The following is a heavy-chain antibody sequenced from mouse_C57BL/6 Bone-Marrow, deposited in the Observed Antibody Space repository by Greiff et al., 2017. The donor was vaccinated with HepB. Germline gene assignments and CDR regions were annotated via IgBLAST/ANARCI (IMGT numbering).Heavy chain of an antibody. J-gene: IGHJ1*03. V-gene: IGHV1-69*01. CDR3: ARGASSYGYFDV. D-gene: IGHD1-1*01. Sequence: QVQLQQPGAELVMPGASVKLSCKASGYTFTSYWMHWVKQRPGQGLEWIGEIDPSESYTNYNQKFKGKSTLTVDKSSSTAYMQLSSLTSEDSAVYYCARGASSYGYFDVWGTGTTVTVSS. CDR2: IDPSESYT. CDR1: GYTFTSYW.